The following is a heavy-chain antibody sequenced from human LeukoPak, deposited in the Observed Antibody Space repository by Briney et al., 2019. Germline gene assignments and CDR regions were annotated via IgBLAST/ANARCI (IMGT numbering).Heavy chain of an antibody. J-gene: IGHJ5*02. CDR3: AREELELRGWFDP. Sequence: QTGGSLRLSCAASGFTVSRNYMSWVRQAPGKGLEWVSVIYSGGTTYYADSVKGRFIISRDTSKNTLYLQMNSLRVEDTAVYYCAREELELRGWFDPWGQGTLVTISS. CDR1: GFTVSRNY. CDR2: IYSGGTT. V-gene: IGHV3-66*01. D-gene: IGHD1-26*01.